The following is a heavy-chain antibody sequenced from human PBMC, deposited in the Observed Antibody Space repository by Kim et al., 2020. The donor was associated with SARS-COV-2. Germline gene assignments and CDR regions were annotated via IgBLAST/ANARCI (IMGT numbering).Heavy chain of an antibody. V-gene: IGHV3-9*01. D-gene: IGHD3-22*01. Sequence: GGSLRLSCAASGFTFDDYAMHWVRQAPGKGLEWVSGISWNSGSIGYADSVKGRFTISRDNAKNSLYLQMNSMRAEDTALYYCAKAASRYYYDSSGYDSYWYFDLWGRGTLVTVSS. CDR3: AKAASRYYYDSSGYDSYWYFDL. CDR1: GFTFDDYA. J-gene: IGHJ2*01. CDR2: ISWNSGSI.